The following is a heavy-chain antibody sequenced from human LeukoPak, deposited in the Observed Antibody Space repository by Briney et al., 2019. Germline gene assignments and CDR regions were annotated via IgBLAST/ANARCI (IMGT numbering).Heavy chain of an antibody. D-gene: IGHD3-22*01. V-gene: IGHV1-69*13. Sequence: GASVKVSCKASGGTFSSYAISWVRQAPGQGLEWMGGIIPIFGTANYAQKFQGRVTITADESTSTAYMELSSLRSEDTAVYYCARDLYYDTWSLFKHWGQGTLVTVSS. CDR2: IIPIFGTA. J-gene: IGHJ1*01. CDR3: ARDLYYDTWSLFKH. CDR1: GGTFSSYA.